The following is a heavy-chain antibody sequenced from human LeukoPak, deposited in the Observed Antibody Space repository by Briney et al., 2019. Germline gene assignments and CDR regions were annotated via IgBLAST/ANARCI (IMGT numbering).Heavy chain of an antibody. CDR3: ASGFSSSPYFDY. Sequence: GGSLRLSCAASGFTFSSYWMNWVRQAPGKGLEWVSFITGSSSYIYYTDSVKGRFTISRDNAKNSLFLQMNSLRDEDTAVYYCASGFSSSPYFDYWGQGTLVTVSS. CDR2: ITGSSSYI. CDR1: GFTFSSYW. D-gene: IGHD6-6*01. V-gene: IGHV3-21*01. J-gene: IGHJ4*02.